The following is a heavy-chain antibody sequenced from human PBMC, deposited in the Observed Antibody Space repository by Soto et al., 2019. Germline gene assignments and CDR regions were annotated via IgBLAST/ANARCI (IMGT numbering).Heavy chain of an antibody. CDR1: GFTFSGFV. J-gene: IGHJ6*02. CDR2: IWHDGSHK. V-gene: IGHV3-33*01. Sequence: PGGSLRLSCATSGFTFSGFVMQWVRQAPGKGLEWVAVIWHDGSHKYYADSVSGQFTISRDNSKNTLFLQMNSLSAEDTAVYYCARAAWYYYGMDVWGQGTTGT. CDR3: ARAAWYYYGMDV. D-gene: IGHD6-25*01.